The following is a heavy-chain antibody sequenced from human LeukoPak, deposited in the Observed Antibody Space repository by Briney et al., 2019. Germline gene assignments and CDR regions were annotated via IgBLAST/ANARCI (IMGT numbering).Heavy chain of an antibody. CDR1: GFTLSSYW. J-gene: IGHJ4*02. CDR2: IKYDGSER. V-gene: IGHV3-7*01. Sequence: GGSLRLSCPASGFTLSSYWMTWVRQAPGKGLEWVANIKYDGSERDYVDSVKGRFTISRDNAKNSLYLQMNSLRAEDTAIYYCARDIAAAGLFDYWGQGTLVTVFS. CDR3: ARDIAAAGLFDY. D-gene: IGHD6-13*01.